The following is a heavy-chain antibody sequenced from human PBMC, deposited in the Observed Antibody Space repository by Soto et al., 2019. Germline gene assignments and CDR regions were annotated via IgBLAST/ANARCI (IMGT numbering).Heavy chain of an antibody. CDR1: GGSISSGGYY. CDR3: ARRPYSSSWYPYNWFDP. J-gene: IGHJ5*02. CDR2: IYYSGST. V-gene: IGHV4-31*03. D-gene: IGHD6-13*01. Sequence: QVQLQESGPGLVKPSQTLSLTCTVSGGSISSGGYYWSWIRQHPGKGLEWIGYIYYSGSTYYNPSLKSRVTISVDTSKNQFSLKLSSVTAADTAVYSCARRPYSSSWYPYNWFDPWGQGTLVTVSS.